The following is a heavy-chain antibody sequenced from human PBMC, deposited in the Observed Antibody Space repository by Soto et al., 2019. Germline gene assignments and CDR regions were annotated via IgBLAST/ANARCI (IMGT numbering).Heavy chain of an antibody. CDR3: ARGKGGSEDFDI. Sequence: ETLSLTSIVSGGSIIRQYWSWIRQPPGKGLEWIGYIYYSGSTNYNPSLKSRVTTSADTSKNQFPLKLSSVTAADTAVYYCARGKGGSEDFDIWCQGPMVT. CDR1: GGSIIRQY. CDR2: IYYSGST. V-gene: IGHV4-59*11. D-gene: IGHD2-15*01. J-gene: IGHJ3*02.